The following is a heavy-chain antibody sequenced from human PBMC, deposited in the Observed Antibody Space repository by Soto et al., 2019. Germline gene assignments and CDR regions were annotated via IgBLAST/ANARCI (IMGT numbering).Heavy chain of an antibody. V-gene: IGHV4-31*03. J-gene: IGHJ6*02. Sequence: QVQLQESGPGLVKPSQTLSLTCTVSGGSISSGGYYWSWIRQHPGKGLEWIGYIYYSGSTYYNPSLKSRVTISVDTSKNQFSLKLSSVTAADTAVYYCARARIIGIAARPSSYYYYGMDVWGQGTTVTVSS. CDR1: GGSISSGGYY. CDR2: IYYSGST. D-gene: IGHD6-6*01. CDR3: ARARIIGIAARPSSYYYYGMDV.